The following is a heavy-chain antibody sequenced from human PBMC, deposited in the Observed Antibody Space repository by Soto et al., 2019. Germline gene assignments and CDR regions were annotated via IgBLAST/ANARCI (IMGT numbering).Heavy chain of an antibody. Sequence: PSETLSLTCAVSGGSISSSNWWSWVRQPPGKGLEWIGEIYHSGSSNYTPSLKSRVTISVDNAENILYLQMNSLRAEDTAVYYCARDFKDLGWGQGTLVTVSS. V-gene: IGHV4-4*02. CDR3: ARDFKDLG. J-gene: IGHJ4*02. CDR1: GGSISSSNW. CDR2: IYHSGSS.